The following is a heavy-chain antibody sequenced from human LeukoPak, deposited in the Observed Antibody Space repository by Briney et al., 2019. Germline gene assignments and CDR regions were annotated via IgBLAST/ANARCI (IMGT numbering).Heavy chain of an antibody. CDR2: IYSGGST. V-gene: IGHV3-53*01. D-gene: IGHD1-26*01. CDR3: ARGSGNYYGARY. Sequence: PGGSLRLSCAASGFTFSNAWMSWVRQAPGKGLEWVSVIYSGGSTYYADSVKGRFTISRDNSKNTLYLQVNSLRAEDTAVYYCARGSGNYYGARYWGQGTLVTVSS. CDR1: GFTFSNAW. J-gene: IGHJ4*02.